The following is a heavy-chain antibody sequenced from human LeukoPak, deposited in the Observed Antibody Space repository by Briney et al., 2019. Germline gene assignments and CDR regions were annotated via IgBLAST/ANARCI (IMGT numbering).Heavy chain of an antibody. Sequence: ASVKVSCKASGYTFTSFDIHWVRQATGQGLEWMGWMNPNSGNTGYAQKFQGRLTMTRSTSISTAYMEMSSLRSEVTAVYYCARAPFPPGDNYWGQGTLVTVSS. D-gene: IGHD2/OR15-2a*01. CDR3: ARAPFPPGDNY. V-gene: IGHV1-8*01. J-gene: IGHJ4*02. CDR2: MNPNSGNT. CDR1: GYTFTSFD.